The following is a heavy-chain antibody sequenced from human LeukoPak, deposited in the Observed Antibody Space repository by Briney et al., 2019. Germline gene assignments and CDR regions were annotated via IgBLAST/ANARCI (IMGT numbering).Heavy chain of an antibody. V-gene: IGHV4-34*01. J-gene: IGHJ3*02. Sequence: SETLSLTCAVYGGSFSGYYWSWIRQPPGKGLEWIGEINHSGSTNYNPSLKSRVTISVDKSKNQFSLKLSSVTAADTAVYYCASNYDSSGYGPDAFDIWGQGTMVTVSS. CDR2: INHSGST. CDR1: GGSFSGYY. D-gene: IGHD3-22*01. CDR3: ASNYDSSGYGPDAFDI.